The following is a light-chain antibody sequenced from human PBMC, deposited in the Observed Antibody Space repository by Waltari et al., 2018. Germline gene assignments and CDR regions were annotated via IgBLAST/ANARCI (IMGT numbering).Light chain of an antibody. J-gene: IGKJ2*01. CDR3: HQSYSXXXX. CDR1: QNINRY. Sequence: DIQMTQSPSSLSASVGDSVTITCRASQNINRYLNWYQQKPGQAPRVLIYFASTLQGGVPSXXXGGGVGTXFXLTISXXXPEDVATYYCHQSYSXXXXXGQGTKLEI. V-gene: IGKV1-39*01. CDR2: FAS.